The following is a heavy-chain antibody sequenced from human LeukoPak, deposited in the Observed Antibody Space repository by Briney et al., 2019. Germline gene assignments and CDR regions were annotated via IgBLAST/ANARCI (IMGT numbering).Heavy chain of an antibody. CDR1: GFIFSTYW. D-gene: IGHD6-13*01. Sequence: GGSLRLSCEASGFIFSTYWMHWVRQAPGKGLVWVSRINIDGSSTTYADSVKGRFTISRDNAKNTVYLQMNSLRAGDTAEYYCARSAGVAAADYWGQGILVTVSS. J-gene: IGHJ4*02. V-gene: IGHV3-74*01. CDR3: ARSAGVAAADY. CDR2: INIDGSST.